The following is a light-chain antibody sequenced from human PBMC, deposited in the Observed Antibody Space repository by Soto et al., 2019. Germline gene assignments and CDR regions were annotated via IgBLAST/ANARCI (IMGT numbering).Light chain of an antibody. Sequence: EIVMTQSPATLSVYPGERATLSCRASQSVGSSLAWYQQKPGQAPRLLISGASTWATGIPARFSGSGSGTEFTLTISSLQSEDFAVYYCQHYGSSPETFGQGTKVDTK. V-gene: IGKV3-15*01. CDR3: QHYGSSPET. CDR2: GAS. J-gene: IGKJ1*01. CDR1: QSVGSS.